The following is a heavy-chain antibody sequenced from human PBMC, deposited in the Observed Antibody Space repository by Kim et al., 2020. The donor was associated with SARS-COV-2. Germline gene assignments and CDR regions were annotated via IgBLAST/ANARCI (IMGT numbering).Heavy chain of an antibody. D-gene: IGHD3-22*01. Sequence: GGSLRLSCAASGFPFSNYGIHWVRQAPGAGLEWVAFIWSNGKKEYYADSVRGRFIISKDNSKNTAYLEMNSLRGDDTALYYCAGDPPGGSGYPFHIWGQGTKVTVSS. CDR3: AGDPPGGSGYPFHI. J-gene: IGHJ3*02. V-gene: IGHV3-33*01. CDR1: GFPFSNYG. CDR2: IWSNGKKE.